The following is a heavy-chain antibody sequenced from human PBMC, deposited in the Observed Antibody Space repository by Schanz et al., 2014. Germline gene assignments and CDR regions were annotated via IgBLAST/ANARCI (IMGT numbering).Heavy chain of an antibody. CDR3: AKEKEEVAADGSFFDY. J-gene: IGHJ4*02. V-gene: IGHV3-23*01. D-gene: IGHD6-13*01. Sequence: EVQLLESGGGLVQPGGSLRLSCAASGFTFSTYYMNWVRQAPGKGLEWVSGMSGSGSTADYADSVKGRFIISRDNSKNTVNLQMNSLRAEDTAVYYCAKEKEEVAADGSFFDYWGQGTLVTVSS. CDR2: MSGSGSTA. CDR1: GFTFSTYY.